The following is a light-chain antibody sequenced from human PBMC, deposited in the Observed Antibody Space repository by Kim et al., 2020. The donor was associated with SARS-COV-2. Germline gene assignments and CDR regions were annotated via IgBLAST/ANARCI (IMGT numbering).Light chain of an antibody. CDR1: QSVSSW. CDR3: QHHKSLTWT. CDR2: KAS. J-gene: IGKJ1*01. V-gene: IGKV1-5*03. Sequence: DIQLTQSPSTLSASVGDTVTITCRASQSVSSWLAWYRQEPGKAPKLLIYKASNLESGVPSRFSGSGSGTEFTLTITSLHPDDFATYYCQHHKSLTWTFGQGTKVDIK.